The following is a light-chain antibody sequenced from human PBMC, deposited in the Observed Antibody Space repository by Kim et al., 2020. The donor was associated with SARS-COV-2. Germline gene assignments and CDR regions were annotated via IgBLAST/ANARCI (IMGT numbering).Light chain of an antibody. CDR2: GAS. Sequence: VAPRGRATLFCRARLSICTNFAWVQQKPGQGPRAPIYGASSRATCIPARFTGSGSGTEFPPTISSLQSEDFAVYYCQKYNNWPPLSFGGGTKREI. CDR3: QKYNNWPPLS. V-gene: IGKV3-15*01. CDR1: LSICTN. J-gene: IGKJ4*01.